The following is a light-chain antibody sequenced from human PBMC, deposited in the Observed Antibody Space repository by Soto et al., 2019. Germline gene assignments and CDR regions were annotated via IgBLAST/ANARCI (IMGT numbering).Light chain of an antibody. CDR2: EVS. J-gene: IGLJ1*01. CDR1: SSDVGGYNY. V-gene: IGLV2-8*01. CDR3: SSYAGSNNV. Sequence: QSALTQPPSASGSPGQSVTISCTGTSSDVGGYNYVSWYQQHPGKAPKLMIYEVSKRPSGVPDRFSGSKSGNTASLTGSGHQAEDEADYYCSSYAGSNNVFGTGTKLTVL.